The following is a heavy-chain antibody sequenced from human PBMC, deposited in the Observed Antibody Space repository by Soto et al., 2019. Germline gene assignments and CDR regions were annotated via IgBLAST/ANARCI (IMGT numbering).Heavy chain of an antibody. D-gene: IGHD4-4*01. V-gene: IGHV3-30*18. CDR2: ISYDGSNK. Sequence: QVQLVESGGGVVQPGRSLRLSCAASGFTFSSYGMHWVRQAPGKGLEWVAVISYDGSNKYYADSVKGRFTISRDNSKKTFYLKMNSLRDEDTALYYCAKDLLRARQYYYGMDVWGQGTTVTVSS. CDR3: AKDLLRARQYYYGMDV. J-gene: IGHJ6*02. CDR1: GFTFSSYG.